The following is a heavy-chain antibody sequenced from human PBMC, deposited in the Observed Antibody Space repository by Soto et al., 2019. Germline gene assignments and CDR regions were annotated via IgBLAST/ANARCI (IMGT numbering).Heavy chain of an antibody. CDR1: GFSFSTYG. D-gene: IGHD1-1*01. CDR3: AKGVGNDWAFDY. V-gene: IGHV3-30*18. Sequence: QVHLVESGGGVVQPGRSLRLSCAASGFSFSTYGMHWVRQAPGKGLEWVAFISNDGSKKYYADSVKGRFTISRDNSKKTLYLQMTSLRAEDTAVYYCAKGVGNDWAFDYGGQGTLVTVSS. J-gene: IGHJ4*02. CDR2: ISNDGSKK.